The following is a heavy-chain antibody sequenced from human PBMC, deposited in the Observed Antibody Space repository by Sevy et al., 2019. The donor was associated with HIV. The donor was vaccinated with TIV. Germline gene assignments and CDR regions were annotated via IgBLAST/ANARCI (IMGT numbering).Heavy chain of an antibody. CDR1: GYSFTSYW. J-gene: IGHJ6*02. CDR2: IYPGDSDT. D-gene: IGHD3-22*01. Sequence: GESLKISCKGSGYSFTSYWIGWVRQMPGKGLEWMGIIYPGDSDTRYSPSFQGQVTISADKSISTAYLQWSSLKASVTAMYYCARGSNGDYYDSSGYYRHYYYGMDVWGQGTTVTVSS. CDR3: ARGSNGDYYDSSGYYRHYYYGMDV. V-gene: IGHV5-51*01.